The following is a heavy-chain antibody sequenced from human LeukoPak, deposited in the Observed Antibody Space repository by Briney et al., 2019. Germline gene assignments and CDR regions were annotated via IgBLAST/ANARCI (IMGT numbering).Heavy chain of an antibody. CDR1: GFTFSSYG. J-gene: IGHJ4*02. D-gene: IGHD6-19*01. V-gene: IGHV3-23*01. Sequence: PGGSLRLSCAASGFTFSSYGMTWVRQAPGKGLEWVSGISGSGGSTYYEDSVKGRFTISRDNSKNTLYLQMNSLRAEDTAVYYCARGGIQVSGIDEFDYWGQGTLVTVSS. CDR3: ARGGIQVSGIDEFDY. CDR2: ISGSGGST.